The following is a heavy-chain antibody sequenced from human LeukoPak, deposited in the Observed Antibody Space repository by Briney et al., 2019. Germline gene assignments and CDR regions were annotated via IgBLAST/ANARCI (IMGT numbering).Heavy chain of an antibody. D-gene: IGHD6-13*01. Sequence: QSGGSLRLSCAASGFTFSSYAMHWVRQAPGKGLEWVAVISYVGSNKYYADSVKGRFTISRDNSKNTLYLQMNSLRAEDTAVYYCASGIAGDYWGQGTLVTVSS. CDR2: ISYVGSNK. CDR1: GFTFSSYA. V-gene: IGHV3-30-3*01. J-gene: IGHJ4*02. CDR3: ASGIAGDY.